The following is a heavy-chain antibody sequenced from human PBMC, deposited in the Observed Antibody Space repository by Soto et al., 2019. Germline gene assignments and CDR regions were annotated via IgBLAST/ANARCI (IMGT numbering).Heavy chain of an antibody. CDR2: IYYSGST. Sequence: SETLSHTCTVSGDSISSSSYYWRWIRQHPGKGLEWIGYIYYSGSTYYNPSLKSRVTISVDTSKNQFSLKLSSVTAADTAVYYCARWETWIRRFDPWGQGTLVTVSS. V-gene: IGHV4-31*03. J-gene: IGHJ5*02. CDR3: ARWETWIRRFDP. CDR1: GDSISSSSYY. D-gene: IGHD1-26*01.